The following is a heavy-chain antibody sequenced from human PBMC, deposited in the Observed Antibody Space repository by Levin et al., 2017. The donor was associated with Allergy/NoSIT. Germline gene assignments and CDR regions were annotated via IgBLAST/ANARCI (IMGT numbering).Heavy chain of an antibody. V-gene: IGHV3-30*18. J-gene: IGHJ5*02. CDR3: AKGNGIPRSRVRDWFDP. CDR2: ISYDGSNK. D-gene: IGHD1-14*01. CDR1: GFTFSSYG. Sequence: GGSLRLSCAASGFTFSSYGMHWVRQAPGKGLEWVAVISYDGSNKYYADSVKGRFTISRDNSKNTLYLQMNSLRAEDTAVYYCAKGNGIPRSRVRDWFDPWGQGTLVTVSS.